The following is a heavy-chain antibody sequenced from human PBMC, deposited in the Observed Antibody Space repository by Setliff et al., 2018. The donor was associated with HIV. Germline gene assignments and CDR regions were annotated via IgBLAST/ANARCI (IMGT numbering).Heavy chain of an antibody. CDR1: GLTFSTYA. CDR2: ISGSGGVA. CDR3: AQAQTSVSGSYYQYLQH. J-gene: IGHJ1*01. V-gene: IGHV3-23*01. D-gene: IGHD3-10*01. Sequence: GGSLRLSCAASGLTFSTYAMSWVRQAPGKGLDWVSGISGSGGVAYYADSVTGRFTISRDNSKSTLYLRMNSLRAEDTAVYYCAQAQTSVSGSYYQYLQHWGQGTLVTVSS.